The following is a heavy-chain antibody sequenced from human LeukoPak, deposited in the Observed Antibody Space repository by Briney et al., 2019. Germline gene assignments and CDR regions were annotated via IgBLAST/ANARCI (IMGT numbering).Heavy chain of an antibody. J-gene: IGHJ5*02. D-gene: IGHD2-2*01. CDR2: IYPGYSDA. CDR1: GYKLTNNW. Sequence: GESLKISCKISGYKLTNNWIGWVRQVPGKGLEWMGLIYPGYSDAKYSPSFQGQVTLSVDASISTAYLQLSGLRASDTAIYYCVRFALTSTPDHGAQGPLVTVSS. CDR3: VRFALTSTPDH. V-gene: IGHV5-51*01.